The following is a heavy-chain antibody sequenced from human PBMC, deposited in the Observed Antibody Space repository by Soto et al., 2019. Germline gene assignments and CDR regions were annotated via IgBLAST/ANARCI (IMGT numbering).Heavy chain of an antibody. D-gene: IGHD2-21*02. CDR1: GGTFSSYA. J-gene: IGHJ4*02. V-gene: IGHV1-69*12. Sequence: QVQLVQSGAEVKKPGSSVKVSCKASGGTFSSYAISWVRQAPGQGLEWMGGIIPIFGTANYAQKFQGRVTITEDESTSTAYMELSSLRSEDTAVYYCARGGRAYCGGDCYGAVDYWGQGTLVTVSS. CDR3: ARGGRAYCGGDCYGAVDY. CDR2: IIPIFGTA.